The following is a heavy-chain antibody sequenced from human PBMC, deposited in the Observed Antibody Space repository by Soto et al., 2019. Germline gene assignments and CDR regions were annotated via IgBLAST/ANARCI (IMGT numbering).Heavy chain of an antibody. CDR3: AHRLAHPPGRGDDFAI. D-gene: IGHD6-6*01. Sequence: QITLKESGPTLVKPTQTLTLTCTFSGFSLSTSGVGVGWIRQPPGTALELLSLIYWNDDKRYSPSLKSRLTTTKDTSKNQMVLTTTTMDPLDTATYYCAHRLAHPPGRGDDFAIRGQGTMVTVSS. CDR2: IYWNDDK. J-gene: IGHJ3*02. CDR1: GFSLSTSGVG. V-gene: IGHV2-5*01.